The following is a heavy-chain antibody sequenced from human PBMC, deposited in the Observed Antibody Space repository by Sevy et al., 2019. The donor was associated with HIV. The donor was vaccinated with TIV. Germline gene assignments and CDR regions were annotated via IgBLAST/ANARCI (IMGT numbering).Heavy chain of an antibody. D-gene: IGHD5-18*01. CDR3: AREGQLWSFDP. CDR2: ISYDGSNK. Sequence: GGSLRLSCAASGFTFSSYAMHWVRQAPGKGLEWVAAISYDGSNKYYADSVKGRFTISRDNSKNTLYLQMNSLRAEDTAVYYCAREGQLWSFDPWGQGTLVTVSS. CDR1: GFTFSSYA. V-gene: IGHV3-30-3*01. J-gene: IGHJ5*02.